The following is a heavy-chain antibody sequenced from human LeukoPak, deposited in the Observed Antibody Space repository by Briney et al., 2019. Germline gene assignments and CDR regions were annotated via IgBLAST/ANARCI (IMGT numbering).Heavy chain of an antibody. V-gene: IGHV3-53*01. D-gene: IGHD6-19*01. CDR3: ARGLTKGFFDS. J-gene: IGHJ4*02. Sequence: PGGSLRLSCAVSGFIVSSNYMVWVRQAPGNGLECVSVIYSGGGDTYYRDSVKGRFTISRDNSRNTLYLQMNSLRAEDTAVYYCARGLTKGFFDSWGQGTLVTVSS. CDR1: GFIVSSNY. CDR2: IYSGGGDT.